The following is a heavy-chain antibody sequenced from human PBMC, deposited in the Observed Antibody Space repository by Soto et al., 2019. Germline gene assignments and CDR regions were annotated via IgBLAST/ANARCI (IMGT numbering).Heavy chain of an antibody. Sequence: QVQLVESGGGVVQPGRSLRLSCAASGFTFSSYAMHWVRQAPGKGLEWVAVISYDGSNKYYADSVKGRFTISRDNSKSTLYLQMNSLRAEDTAVYYCAREHYDSSGYEDAFDIWGQGTMVTVSS. CDR1: GFTFSSYA. CDR2: ISYDGSNK. J-gene: IGHJ3*02. CDR3: AREHYDSSGYEDAFDI. D-gene: IGHD3-22*01. V-gene: IGHV3-30-3*01.